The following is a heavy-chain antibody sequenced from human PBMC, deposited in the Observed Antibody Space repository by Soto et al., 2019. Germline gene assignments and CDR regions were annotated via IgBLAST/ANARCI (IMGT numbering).Heavy chain of an antibody. CDR3: VEQALKHCSGGTFYHDY. Sequence: EVQLLESGGDWVHPGGSLRLSCAASGFTFSNYAMSWVRHAPGKGLEWVSAIRPSGGRAYYADSVQRRFTIYRDHSKNTLYRQMNSLRAEDTALYYCVEQALKHCSGGTFYHDYWSQGTLVTFSS. V-gene: IGHV3-23*01. J-gene: IGHJ4*02. D-gene: IGHD2-15*01. CDR1: GFTFSNYA. CDR2: IRPSGGRA.